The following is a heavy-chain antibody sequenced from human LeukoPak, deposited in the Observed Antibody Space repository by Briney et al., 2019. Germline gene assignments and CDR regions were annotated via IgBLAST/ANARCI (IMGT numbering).Heavy chain of an antibody. Sequence: SSETLSLTCNVSGGSISSHYWSWIRQPAGKGLEWIGHIYSSGSTIYNPSLKSRVTISVDKSKNQFSLKLSSVTAADTAVYYCARDDTTVTTLSNYYYMDVWGKGTTVTVSS. CDR2: IYSSGST. J-gene: IGHJ6*03. CDR3: ARDDTTVTTLSNYYYMDV. CDR1: GGSISSHY. V-gene: IGHV4-4*07. D-gene: IGHD4-17*01.